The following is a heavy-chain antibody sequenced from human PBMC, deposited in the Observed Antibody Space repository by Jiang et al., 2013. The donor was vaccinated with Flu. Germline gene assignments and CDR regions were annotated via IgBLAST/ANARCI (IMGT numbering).Heavy chain of an antibody. J-gene: IGHJ6*02. V-gene: IGHV1-3*01. D-gene: IGHD3-3*01. CDR3: VSGRPDFLSGLDYTYFGIDV. CDR2: IISGNGET. Sequence: HWVRQAPGQSLEWMGWIISGNGETKYSQNFQGRVTLTRDTSASTAYMEVRNLRSEDTAVYYCVSGRPDFLSGLDYTYFGIDVWGQGDHGHRLL.